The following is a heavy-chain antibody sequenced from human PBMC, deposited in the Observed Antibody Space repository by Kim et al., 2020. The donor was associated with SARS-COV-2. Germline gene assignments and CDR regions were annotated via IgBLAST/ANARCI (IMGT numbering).Heavy chain of an antibody. CDR2: TI. CDR3: AREAMIPHDY. D-gene: IGHD3-22*01. V-gene: IGHV3-48*02. J-gene: IGHJ4*02. Sequence: TIYYADSVKGRFTISRDNAKNSLYLQMNSLRDEDTAVYYCAREAMIPHDYWGQGTLVTVSS.